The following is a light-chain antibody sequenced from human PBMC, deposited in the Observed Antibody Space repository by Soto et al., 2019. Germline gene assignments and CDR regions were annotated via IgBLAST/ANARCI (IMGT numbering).Light chain of an antibody. CDR2: GAS. Sequence: VMKQSPATLSVSPGERVTLSCRASQSVSNNLAWYQQKPGQAPRRLIYGASTRATAIPARFSGSGSGTEFTLTISSLQSEDFAVYYCQQYNNWPRTFGQGTKVDIK. CDR3: QQYNNWPRT. V-gene: IGKV3-15*01. CDR1: QSVSNN. J-gene: IGKJ1*01.